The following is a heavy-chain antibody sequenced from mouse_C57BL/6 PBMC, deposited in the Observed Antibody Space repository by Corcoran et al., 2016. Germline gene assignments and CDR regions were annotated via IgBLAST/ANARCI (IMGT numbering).Heavy chain of an antibody. Sequence: EVQLQQSGPELVKPGASVKISCKASGYTFTDYYMNWVKQSHGKSLEWIGDINPNNGGTSYNQKFKGKATLTVDKSSSTAYMELRSLTSEDSAVYYCARGYYGSYFDVWGTGTTVTVSS. CDR3: ARGYYGSYFDV. CDR2: INPNNGGT. D-gene: IGHD1-1*01. J-gene: IGHJ1*03. CDR1: GYTFTDYY. V-gene: IGHV1-26*01.